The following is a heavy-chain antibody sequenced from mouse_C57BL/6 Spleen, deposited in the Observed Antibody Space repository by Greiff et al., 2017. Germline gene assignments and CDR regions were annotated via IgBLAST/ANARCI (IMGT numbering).Heavy chain of an antibody. CDR2: INPNNGGT. Sequence: VQLQQSGPELVKPGASVKISCKASGYTFTDYYMHWVKQSPGTSLEWIGDINPNNGGTSYNQKFKGKATLTVDKSSSTAYMQLRSLTSEDSAVYYCARGLPYAVDCWGRGTSVTVS. J-gene: IGHJ4*01. CDR3: ARGLPYAVDC. D-gene: IGHD2-2*01. V-gene: IGHV1-26*01. CDR1: GYTFTDYY.